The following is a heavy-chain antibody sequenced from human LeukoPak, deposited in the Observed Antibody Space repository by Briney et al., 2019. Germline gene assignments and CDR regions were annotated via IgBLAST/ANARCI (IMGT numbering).Heavy chain of an antibody. CDR3: ARDLPLPLYGDYTGDAFDI. CDR1: GYTFTSYD. J-gene: IGHJ3*02. V-gene: IGHV1-18*01. Sequence: GASVKVSCKASGYTFTSYDINWVRQATGQGLEWMGWMNPNSGNTNYAQKLQGRVTMTTDTSTSTAYMELRSLRSDDTAVYYCARDLPLPLYGDYTGDAFDIWGQGTMVTVSS. CDR2: MNPNSGNT. D-gene: IGHD4-17*01.